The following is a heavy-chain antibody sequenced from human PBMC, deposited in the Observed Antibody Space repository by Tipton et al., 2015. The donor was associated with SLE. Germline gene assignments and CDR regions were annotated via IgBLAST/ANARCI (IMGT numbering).Heavy chain of an antibody. Sequence: TLSLTCTVSGYSISSGYYWGWIRQPPGKGLEWIGEINHSGSTNYNPSLKSRVTISVDTSKNQFSLKLSSVTAADTAVYYCARGYYYYMDVWGKGTTVTVSS. CDR3: ARGYYYYMDV. V-gene: IGHV4-38-2*02. CDR1: GYSISSGYY. CDR2: INHSGST. J-gene: IGHJ6*03.